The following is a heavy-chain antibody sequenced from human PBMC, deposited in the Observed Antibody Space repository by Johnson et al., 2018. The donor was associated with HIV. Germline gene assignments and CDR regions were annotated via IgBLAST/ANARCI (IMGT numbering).Heavy chain of an antibody. CDR2: IYSGGST. Sequence: VQLVESGGGVERPGESLRLSCTASGFTFDDHDMSWVRQAPGKGLEWVSVIYSGGSTYYADSVKGRFTISRDNAKNSLYLQMNSLRAEDTALYYCAREEPRDNDAFDIWGQGTMVTVSS. CDR1: GFTFDDHD. CDR3: AREEPRDNDAFDI. D-gene: IGHD1-1*01. V-gene: IGHV3-20*04. J-gene: IGHJ3*02.